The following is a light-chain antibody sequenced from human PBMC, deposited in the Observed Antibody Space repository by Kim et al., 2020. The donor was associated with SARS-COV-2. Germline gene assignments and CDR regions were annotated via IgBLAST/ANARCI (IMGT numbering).Light chain of an antibody. J-gene: IGKJ4*01. V-gene: IGKV1-16*02. Sequence: GPIGDRIAITSRGSQGIANYLAWCQQTPGRAPKSLIYAAYNLQSGVPSKFSASGCGTDFTLTIASLQPEDVATYYCQQDNSYPLTFGGGTKVDIK. CDR3: QQDNSYPLT. CDR2: AAY. CDR1: QGIANY.